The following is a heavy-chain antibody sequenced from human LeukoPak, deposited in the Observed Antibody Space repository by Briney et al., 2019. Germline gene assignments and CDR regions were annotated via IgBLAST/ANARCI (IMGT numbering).Heavy chain of an antibody. J-gene: IGHJ4*02. V-gene: IGHV3-48*03. Sequence: GGSLRLSCAASGFTFSSYEMNWVRQAPGKGLEGVSYISSSGSTIYYADSVKGRFTISRDNAKNSLYLQMNSLRAEDTAVYYCARVAARPATNFDYWGQGTLVTVSS. CDR1: GFTFSSYE. D-gene: IGHD6-6*01. CDR3: ARVAARPATNFDY. CDR2: ISSSGSTI.